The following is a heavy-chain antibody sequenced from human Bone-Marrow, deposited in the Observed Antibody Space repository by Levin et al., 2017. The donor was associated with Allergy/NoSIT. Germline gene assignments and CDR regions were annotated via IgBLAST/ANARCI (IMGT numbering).Heavy chain of an antibody. CDR1: GFTFSDYY. CDR2: ISSSGSTI. Sequence: GGSLRLSCAASGFTFSDYYMSWIRQAPGKGLEWVSYISSSGSTIYYADSVKGRFTISRDNAKNSLYLQMNSLRAEDTAVYYCARIGGMRRLPGLYQLPTNWFDPWGQGTLVTVSS. D-gene: IGHD2-2*01. J-gene: IGHJ5*02. CDR3: ARIGGMRRLPGLYQLPTNWFDP. V-gene: IGHV3-11*01.